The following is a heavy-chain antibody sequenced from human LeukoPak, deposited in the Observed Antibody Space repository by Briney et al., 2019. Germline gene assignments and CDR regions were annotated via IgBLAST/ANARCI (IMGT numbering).Heavy chain of an antibody. CDR2: IKQDGNEK. CDR3: ARDLGKIGGNSSPFDY. CDR1: GFTFSSYW. J-gene: IGHJ4*02. V-gene: IGHV3-7*01. Sequence: GGSLRLSCAASGFTFSSYWMSWVRQAPGKGLEWVTNIKQDGNEKYYLDSVRGRFTISRDNAKNSLYLQMNSLRAEDTAVYYCARDLGKIGGNSSPFDYWGQGTLVTVSS. D-gene: IGHD4-23*01.